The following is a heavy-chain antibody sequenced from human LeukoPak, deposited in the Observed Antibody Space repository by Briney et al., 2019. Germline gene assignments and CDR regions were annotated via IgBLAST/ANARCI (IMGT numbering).Heavy chain of an antibody. D-gene: IGHD3-22*01. V-gene: IGHV1-2*02. CDR1: GYAFSGYY. CDR3: ASQPYYFDSSGYYDY. J-gene: IGHJ4*02. CDR2: INPNTGGT. Sequence: ASVKVSCKASGYAFSGYYMHWVRQAPGQGLEWMGWINPNTGGTNYAQKFQGRVTMTRDTSISTTYMELSRLRSDDTAVYYCASQPYYFDSSGYYDYWGQGTLVTVSS.